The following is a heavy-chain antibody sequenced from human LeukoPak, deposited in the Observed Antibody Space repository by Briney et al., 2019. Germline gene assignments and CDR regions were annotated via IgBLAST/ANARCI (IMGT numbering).Heavy chain of an antibody. Sequence: SETLSLTCAVYGRSFSGYYWTWIRQTPGKGLEWIGEINHSGITDYNPSLRSRVSISVDTSRNQFSLKLSSVTAADTAVYSCAGFTFFRGVITFDYWGQGTLVTVSS. V-gene: IGHV4-34*01. J-gene: IGHJ4*02. D-gene: IGHD3-10*01. CDR1: GRSFSGYY. CDR2: INHSGIT. CDR3: AGFTFFRGVITFDY.